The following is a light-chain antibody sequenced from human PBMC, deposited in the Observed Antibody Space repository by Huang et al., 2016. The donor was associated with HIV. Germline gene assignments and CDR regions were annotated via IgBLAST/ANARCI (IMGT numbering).Light chain of an antibody. CDR2: SAS. V-gene: IGKV1D-8*03. J-gene: IGKJ4*01. Sequence: VIWMTQSPPFVSASTGDRVTITCRVGQDINTYLAWYQQKPGKAPELLIYSASVLQDGVPSRFNGSGSGTQFSLTISCLQTEDFATYFCQQYHAFPLTFGAGTKVEI. CDR3: QQYHAFPLT. CDR1: QDINTY.